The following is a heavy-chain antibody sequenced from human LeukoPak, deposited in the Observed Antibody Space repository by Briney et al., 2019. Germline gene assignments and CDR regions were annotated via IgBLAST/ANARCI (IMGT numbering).Heavy chain of an antibody. D-gene: IGHD3-10*01. J-gene: IGHJ6*02. CDR3: ATYYGSGSYHASYYYYGMDV. CDR1: GGSISSYY. Sequence: SETLSLTCTVSGGSISSYYWSWIRQPPGKGREWIGYIYYSGSTNYNPSLKSRVTISVDTSKNQFSLKLSSVTAADTAVYYCATYYGSGSYHASYYYYGMDVWGQGTTVTVSS. CDR2: IYYSGST. V-gene: IGHV4-59*01.